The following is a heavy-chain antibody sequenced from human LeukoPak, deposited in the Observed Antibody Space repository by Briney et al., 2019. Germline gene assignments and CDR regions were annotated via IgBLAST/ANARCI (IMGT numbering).Heavy chain of an antibody. Sequence: GGSLRLSCTVSGFTVSSNSMSWVRQAPGKGLECVSGISWNSGSIGYADSVKGRFTISRDNAKNSLYLQMSSLRAEDTALYYCAKTVYDSRGDDAFDIWGQGTMVTVSS. V-gene: IGHV3-9*01. CDR2: ISWNSGSI. CDR1: GFTVSSNS. J-gene: IGHJ3*02. D-gene: IGHD3-22*01. CDR3: AKTVYDSRGDDAFDI.